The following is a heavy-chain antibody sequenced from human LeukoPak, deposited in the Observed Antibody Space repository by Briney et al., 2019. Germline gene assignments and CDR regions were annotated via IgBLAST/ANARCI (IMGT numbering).Heavy chain of an antibody. Sequence: PGGSLRLSCAASGFTFSSYWMSWVRQAPGKGLEWVANIKQDGSEKYYVDSVKGRFTISRDNAKNPLYLQMNSLRAEDTAVYYCARDSGRAYYYDSSPPSVWGQGTLVTVSS. CDR1: GFTFSSYW. CDR3: ARDSGRAYYYDSSPPSV. V-gene: IGHV3-7*01. J-gene: IGHJ4*02. CDR2: IKQDGSEK. D-gene: IGHD3-22*01.